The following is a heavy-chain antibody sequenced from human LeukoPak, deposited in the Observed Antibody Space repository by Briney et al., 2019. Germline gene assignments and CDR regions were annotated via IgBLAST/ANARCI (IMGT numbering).Heavy chain of an antibody. D-gene: IGHD6-6*01. Sequence: SETLSLTCAAYGGSFSGYYWSWIRQPPGKGLEWIGEINHSGSTNYNPSLKSRVTISVDTSKNQFSLKLSSVTAADTAVYYCARVSSIAAREYWGQGTLVTVSS. CDR2: INHSGST. CDR3: ARVSSIAAREY. CDR1: GGSFSGYY. V-gene: IGHV4-34*01. J-gene: IGHJ4*02.